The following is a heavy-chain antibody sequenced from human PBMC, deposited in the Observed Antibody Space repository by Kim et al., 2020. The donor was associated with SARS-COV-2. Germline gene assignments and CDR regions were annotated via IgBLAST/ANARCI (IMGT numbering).Heavy chain of an antibody. CDR3: ARRGQDSGYVTDY. CDR1: GYSFTSYW. CDR2: IYPGDSDT. Sequence: GESLKISCKGSGYSFTSYWIGWVRQMPGKGLEWMGIIYPGDSDTRYSPSFQGQVTISADKSISTAYLQWSSLNASDTAMYYCARRGQDSGYVTDYWGQGTLVTVSS. J-gene: IGHJ4*02. V-gene: IGHV5-51*01. D-gene: IGHD5-12*01.